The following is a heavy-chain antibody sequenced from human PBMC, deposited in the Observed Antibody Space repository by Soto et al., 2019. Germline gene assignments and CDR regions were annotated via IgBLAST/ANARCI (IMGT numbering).Heavy chain of an antibody. V-gene: IGHV3-9*01. Sequence: GGSLRLSCAASGFTFDDYAMHWVRQAPGKGLEWVSGISWNSGSIGYADSVRGRFTISRDNAKNSLYLQMNSLRAEDTALYYCAGGTSYDVFDIWGQGTMVTGSS. CDR2: ISWNSGSI. D-gene: IGHD1-1*01. CDR1: GFTFDDYA. J-gene: IGHJ3*02. CDR3: AGGTSYDVFDI.